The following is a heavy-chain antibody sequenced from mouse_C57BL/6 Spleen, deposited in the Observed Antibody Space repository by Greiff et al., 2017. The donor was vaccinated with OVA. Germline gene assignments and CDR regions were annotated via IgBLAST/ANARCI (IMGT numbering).Heavy chain of an antibody. CDR3: ARGYDYLYYAMDY. J-gene: IGHJ4*01. V-gene: IGHV1-64*01. Sequence: VQLQQPGAELVKPGASVKLSCKASGYTFTSYWMHWVKQRPGQGLEWIGMIHPNSGSTNYNEKFKSKATLTVDKSSSTAYMQLSSLTSEDSAVYYCARGYDYLYYAMDYWGQGTSVTVSS. CDR2: IHPNSGST. CDR1: GYTFTSYW. D-gene: IGHD2-4*01.